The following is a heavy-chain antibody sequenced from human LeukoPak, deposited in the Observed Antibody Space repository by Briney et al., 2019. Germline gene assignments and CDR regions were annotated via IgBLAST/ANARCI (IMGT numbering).Heavy chain of an antibody. Sequence: PGGSLRLSCAASGFSFSSYNMNWVRQTPGKGLEWVSSITSSSTYTFYADSVKGRFTISRDNARNSLYLQMNSLRGEDSAVYYCARDPYQGIYVDTLEYYIDVWGKGTTVTISS. J-gene: IGHJ6*03. CDR2: ITSSSTYT. CDR1: GFSFSSYN. CDR3: ARDPYQGIYVDTLEYYIDV. D-gene: IGHD5-18*01. V-gene: IGHV3-21*01.